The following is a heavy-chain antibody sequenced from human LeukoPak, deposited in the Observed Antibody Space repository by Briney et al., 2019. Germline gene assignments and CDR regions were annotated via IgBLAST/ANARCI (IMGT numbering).Heavy chain of an antibody. CDR2: IYTSGST. D-gene: IGHD2-21*02. J-gene: IGHJ4*02. CDR3: ARWTSYGGDCHILDY. CDR1: GGSISSYY. Sequence: SETLSLTCTVSGGSISSYYWSWIRRPAGKGLEWIGRIYTSGSTNYNPSLKSRVTMSVDTSKNQFSLKLSSVTAADTAVYYCARWTSYGGDCHILDYWGQGILVTVSS. V-gene: IGHV4-4*07.